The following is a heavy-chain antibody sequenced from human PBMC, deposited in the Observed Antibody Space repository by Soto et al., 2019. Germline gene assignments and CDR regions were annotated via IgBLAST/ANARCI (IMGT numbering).Heavy chain of an antibody. CDR3: ARDGGTYFDY. V-gene: IGHV3-74*01. CDR1: VFTFSTYW. Sequence: WWSLRLSCSASVFTFSTYWMHWFRQAPGKGLVWVSRLDNDGTNTRYADSVKGRFTVSRDNGKNTVYLQMDSLRAEDTAVYYCARDGGTYFDYWGQGTLVTVSS. CDR2: LDNDGTNT. J-gene: IGHJ4*02. D-gene: IGHD3-16*01.